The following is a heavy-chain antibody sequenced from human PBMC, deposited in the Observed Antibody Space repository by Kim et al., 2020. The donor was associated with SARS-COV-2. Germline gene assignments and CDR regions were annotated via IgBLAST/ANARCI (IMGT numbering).Heavy chain of an antibody. D-gene: IGHD3-22*01. Sequence: SETLSLTCTVSGGSISSSSYYWGWIRQPPGKGLEWIGSIYYSGSTYYNPSLKSRVTISVDTSKNQFSLKLSSVTAADTAVYYCARHGHYYDSSGYVPIPFDYWGQGTLVTVSS. CDR2: IYYSGST. CDR1: GGSISSSSYY. J-gene: IGHJ4*02. V-gene: IGHV4-39*01. CDR3: ARHGHYYDSSGYVPIPFDY.